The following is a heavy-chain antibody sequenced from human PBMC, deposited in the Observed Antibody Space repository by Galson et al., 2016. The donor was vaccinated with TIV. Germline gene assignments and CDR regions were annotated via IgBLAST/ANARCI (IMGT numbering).Heavy chain of an antibody. Sequence: SVKVSCKASGYTFNKYGVSWVRQAPGQGLEWMGWISAYSGDTNYAQKFQGRVTMTTDTYTSTAYMDLRSLRFDDTAVYYCKRDRGSSTMILVVDYYFGMDVWGQGTTVTVSS. CDR2: ISAYSGDT. V-gene: IGHV1-18*04. J-gene: IGHJ6*02. D-gene: IGHD3-22*01. CDR3: KRDRGSSTMILVVDYYFGMDV. CDR1: GYTFNKYG.